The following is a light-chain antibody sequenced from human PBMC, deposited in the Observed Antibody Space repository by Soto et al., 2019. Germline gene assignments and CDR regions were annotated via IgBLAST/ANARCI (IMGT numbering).Light chain of an antibody. J-gene: IGKJ5*01. CDR2: AAF. V-gene: IGKV1-9*01. CDR1: QGISSY. CDR3: QQLNSYPIT. Sequence: DIQLTQSPSFLSASVGDRVTITCRASQGISSYLAWYQQKPGKAPKLLIYAAFTLQSGVQSRFSGSGSGTEFTLTISSLQPEDFATYYCQQLNSYPITFGQGTRLEIK.